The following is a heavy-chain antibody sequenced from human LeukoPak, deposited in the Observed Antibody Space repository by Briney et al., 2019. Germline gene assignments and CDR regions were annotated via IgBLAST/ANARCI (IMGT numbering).Heavy chain of an antibody. D-gene: IGHD6-13*01. V-gene: IGHV1-8*01. CDR2: MNPNSGNT. CDR3: ARASARTRIAAAGTIGY. CDR1: GYTFTSYD. J-gene: IGHJ4*02. Sequence: ASVKVSCKASGYTFTSYDINWVRQATGQGLEWMGWMNPNSGNTGYAQKFQGKVTMTRNTSIITAYMELGSLRSEDTAVYYCARASARTRIAAAGTIGYWGQGTLVTVSS.